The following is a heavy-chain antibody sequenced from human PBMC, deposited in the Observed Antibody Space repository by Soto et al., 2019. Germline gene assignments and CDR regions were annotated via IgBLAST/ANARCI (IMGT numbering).Heavy chain of an antibody. J-gene: IGHJ4*02. D-gene: IGHD3-10*01. CDR1: GFTFSSSW. V-gene: IGHV3-74*03. CDR3: ACLPMPRGACDF. Sequence: EVQLVESGGGLVQPGESLRLSCAASGFTFSSSWMHWVRQAPGKWLVWVSRINSDGSTTQYADSVRGRVTISRDNAKNTLFLEVNSLTIEDTAVYFCACLPMPRGACDFWGQGTLVTVSS. CDR2: INSDGSTT.